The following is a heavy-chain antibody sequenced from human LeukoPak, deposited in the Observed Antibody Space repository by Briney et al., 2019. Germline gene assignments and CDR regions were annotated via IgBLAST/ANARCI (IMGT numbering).Heavy chain of an antibody. CDR3: AREGLIDIGEKKVLFYS. J-gene: IGHJ4*02. Sequence: GGSLRLSCVTSGFSLSDYWMSWVRQAPGKGPEWVANINQHDTERYYVDSVKGRFIISRDNSKNSVYLQMNRLRAEDTAIYYCAREGLIDIGEKKVLFYSLGQGALVTVSS. CDR1: GFSLSDYW. D-gene: IGHD5-12*01. CDR2: INQHDTER. V-gene: IGHV3-7*01.